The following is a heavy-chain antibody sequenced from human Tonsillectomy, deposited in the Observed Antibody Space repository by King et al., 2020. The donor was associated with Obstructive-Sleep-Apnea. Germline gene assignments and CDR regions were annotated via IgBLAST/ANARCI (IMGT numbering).Heavy chain of an antibody. Sequence: VQLVESGAEVKKPGESLKISCKGSGYSFTNYWIAWVRQMPGKGLEWMGIIYPGDSDIRYSPSFQGQVTISADKSISTAYLQWSSLKASDTAIYYCARHVDIMSNRNYYYGMDVWGQGTTVTVSS. CDR2: IYPGDSDI. CDR3: ARHVDIMSNRNYYYGMDV. V-gene: IGHV5-51*01. D-gene: IGHD1-14*01. CDR1: GYSFTNYW. J-gene: IGHJ6*02.